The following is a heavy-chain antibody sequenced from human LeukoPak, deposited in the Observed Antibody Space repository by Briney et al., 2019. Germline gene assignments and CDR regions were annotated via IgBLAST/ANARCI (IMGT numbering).Heavy chain of an antibody. CDR1: GGSISSYY. D-gene: IGHD3-10*01. V-gene: IGHV4-59*08. CDR3: ARVRTMVRGVIRTHFDY. Sequence: PSETLSLTCTVSGGSISSYYWSWIRQPPGKGLEWIGYIYYSGSTNYNPSLKSRVTISVDTSKNQFSLKLSSVTAADTAVYYCARVRTMVRGVIRTHFDYWGQGTLVTVSS. CDR2: IYYSGST. J-gene: IGHJ4*02.